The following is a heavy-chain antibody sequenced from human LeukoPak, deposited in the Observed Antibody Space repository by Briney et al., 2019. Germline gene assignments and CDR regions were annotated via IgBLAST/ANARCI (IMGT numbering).Heavy chain of an antibody. CDR3: ARVMAVAGTGLDY. CDR1: GYTFTGYY. V-gene: IGHV1-2*02. D-gene: IGHD6-19*01. CDR2: INPNSGGT. J-gene: IGHJ4*02. Sequence: GASVKVSCKASGYTFTGYYMHWVRQAPGQGLEWMGWINPNSGGTNYAQKFQGRVTMTRDTSISTAYMELSRLRSDDTAVYYCARVMAVAGTGLDYWGQGTLVTVSS.